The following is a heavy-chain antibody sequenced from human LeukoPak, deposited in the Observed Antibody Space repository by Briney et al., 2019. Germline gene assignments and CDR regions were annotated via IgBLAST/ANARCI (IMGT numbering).Heavy chain of an antibody. CDR3: AREDCSGTGCSEYV. D-gene: IGHD2-2*01. CDR2: IYYSGST. V-gene: IGHV4-59*01. Sequence: SETLSLTCTVSGDSISSYYWSWIRQSPGKGLEWIGYIYYSGSTNYKPSLKSRVTISVDTSKNQFSLKLSSVTAAGTAVYYCAREDCSGTGCSEYVWGQGTTVTVSS. CDR1: GDSISSYY. J-gene: IGHJ6*02.